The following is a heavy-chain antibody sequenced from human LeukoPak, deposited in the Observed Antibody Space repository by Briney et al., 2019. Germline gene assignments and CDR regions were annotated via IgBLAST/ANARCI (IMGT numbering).Heavy chain of an antibody. Sequence: SVKVSCKASGGTFSSYAISWVRQAPGQGLEWMGGIIPIFGTANYAQKFQGRVTITTDESTSTAYMELSSLRSEDTAVYYCARESCSSTSCYREGNWFDPWGQGTLVTVSS. CDR1: GGTFSSYA. D-gene: IGHD2-2*02. V-gene: IGHV1-69*05. CDR2: IIPIFGTA. J-gene: IGHJ5*02. CDR3: ARESCSSTSCYREGNWFDP.